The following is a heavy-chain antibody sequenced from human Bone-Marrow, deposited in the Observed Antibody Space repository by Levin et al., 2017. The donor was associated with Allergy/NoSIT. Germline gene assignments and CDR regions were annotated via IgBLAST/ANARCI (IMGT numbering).Heavy chain of an antibody. CDR2: IHYSGST. Sequence: PSETLSLTCTVSGGSISSHYWSWIRQPPGKGLEWMGYIHYSGSTNYNPSLKSRVTISVDTSNNQFSLKLSSVTAADTAVYYCARGTVTVDYFDYWGQGTLVTVSS. CDR3: ARGTVTVDYFDY. D-gene: IGHD4-23*01. CDR1: GGSISSHY. V-gene: IGHV4-59*11. J-gene: IGHJ4*02.